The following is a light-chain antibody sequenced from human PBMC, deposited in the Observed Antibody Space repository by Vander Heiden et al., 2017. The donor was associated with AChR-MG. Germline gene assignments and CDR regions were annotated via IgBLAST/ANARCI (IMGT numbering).Light chain of an antibody. Sequence: QPVLPQPPSASGTPGQRGTISCSGSSTNIGSNYVSWHQQLPGAAPKLLIYRNNQRLSGVPDRFSGSKSGTSASLAISGLRSEDEADYYCAAWDDSLSAVFGTGTKVTVL. CDR3: AAWDDSLSAV. V-gene: IGLV1-47*01. CDR2: RNN. CDR1: STNIGSNY. J-gene: IGLJ1*01.